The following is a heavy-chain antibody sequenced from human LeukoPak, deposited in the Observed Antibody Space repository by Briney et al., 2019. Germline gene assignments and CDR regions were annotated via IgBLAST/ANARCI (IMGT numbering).Heavy chain of an antibody. Sequence: TSETLSLTCTVSGGFSSSSIYYWGWIRQPPGRGLEWIGSIYYSGSTDYNPSLKSRVTISVDTYKNQFSLKLSSVTAADTAVYYCAGDRSGTTEYWGQGTLVTVSS. CDR1: GGFSSSSIYY. CDR3: AGDRSGTTEY. V-gene: IGHV4-39*07. J-gene: IGHJ1*01. CDR2: IYYSGST. D-gene: IGHD2/OR15-2a*01.